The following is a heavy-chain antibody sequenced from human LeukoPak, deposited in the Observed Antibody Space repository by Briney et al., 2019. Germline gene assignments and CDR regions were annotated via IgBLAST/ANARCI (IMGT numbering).Heavy chain of an antibody. CDR1: GFTVSGNY. CDR2: IYSGGST. J-gene: IGHJ6*02. CDR3: ARGRGGLYGMDV. V-gene: IGHV3-53*01. D-gene: IGHD3-16*01. Sequence: GGSLRLSCAASGFTVSGNYMSWVRQAPGKGLEKGSVIYSGGSTYYADSVKGRFTISRDNYKNTLYLQMNSLRAEDTAVDYCARGRGGLYGMDVWGQGTTVTVSS.